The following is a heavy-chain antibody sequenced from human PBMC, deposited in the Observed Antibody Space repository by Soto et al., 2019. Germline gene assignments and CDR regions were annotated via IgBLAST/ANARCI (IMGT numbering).Heavy chain of an antibody. CDR1: GGTFSSYT. CDR3: ASWGLYCGGDCYSLRSDS. D-gene: IGHD2-21*01. J-gene: IGHJ4*02. V-gene: IGHV1-69*02. Sequence: ASVKVSCKASGGTFSSYTISWVRRAPGQGLEWMGRIIPILGIANYAQKFQGRVTITADKSTSTAYMELSSLRSEDTAVYYCASWGLYCGGDCYSLRSDSWGQGTLVTVSS. CDR2: IIPILGIA.